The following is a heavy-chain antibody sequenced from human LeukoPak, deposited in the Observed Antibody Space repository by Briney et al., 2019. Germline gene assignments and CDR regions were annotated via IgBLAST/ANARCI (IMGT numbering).Heavy chain of an antibody. D-gene: IGHD4-11*01. Sequence: GGSLRLSCAASGFTFSNYWMSWVRQAPGKGLEWVANIKQDGSEKYYVDSVKGRFTISRDNAKNSLYLQMNSLRAEDTAVYYCAREETTVNPYYYMDVWGKGTTVTVSS. CDR1: GFTFSNYW. CDR3: AREETTVNPYYYMDV. V-gene: IGHV3-7*01. CDR2: IKQDGSEK. J-gene: IGHJ6*03.